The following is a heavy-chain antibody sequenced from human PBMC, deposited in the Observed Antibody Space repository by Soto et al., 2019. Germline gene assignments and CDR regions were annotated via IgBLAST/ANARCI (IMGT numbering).Heavy chain of an antibody. CDR1: GGTFSIYA. D-gene: IGHD3-10*01. V-gene: IGHV1-69*13. J-gene: IGHJ6*02. CDR2: IIPIFGTA. CDR3: ARERYYYGSGSYYYYGMDV. Sequence: SVKVSCKASGGTFSIYAISGVLQSPLQWLDWMGGIIPIFGTANYAQKFQGRVTITADESTSTAYMELSSLRSEDTAVYYCARERYYYGSGSYYYYGMDVWGQGTTVTVSS.